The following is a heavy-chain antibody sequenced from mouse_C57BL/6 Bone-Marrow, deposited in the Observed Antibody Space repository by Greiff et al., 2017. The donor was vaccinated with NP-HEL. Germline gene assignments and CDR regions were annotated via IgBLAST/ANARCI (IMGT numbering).Heavy chain of an antibody. J-gene: IGHJ3*01. D-gene: IGHD1-1*02. CDR1: GFSLTSYG. CDR2: IWRGGST. Sequence: VQGVESGPGLVQPSQSLSITCTVSGFSLTSYGVHWVRQSPGKGLEWLGVIWRGGSTDYNAAFMSRLSITKDNSKSQVFFKMNSLQADDTAIYYCAKNWDLYGLGSFAYWGQGTLVTVSA. CDR3: AKNWDLYGLGSFAY. V-gene: IGHV2-5*01.